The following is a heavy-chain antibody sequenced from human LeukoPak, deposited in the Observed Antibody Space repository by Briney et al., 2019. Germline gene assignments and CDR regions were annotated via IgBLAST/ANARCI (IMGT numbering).Heavy chain of an antibody. V-gene: IGHV4-59*01. CDR1: GGSISTYF. J-gene: IGHJ6*03. CDR3: ARGGYYSYYYLDV. CDR2: IYYTGSS. Sequence: PSETLSLTCTVSGGSISTYFWSWIRQPPGNGLEWIGYIYYTGSSNYNPSLKSRVTISVDTSKNQFSLKLTSVTAADTAVYYCARGGYYSYYYLDVWGKGTTVTVSS.